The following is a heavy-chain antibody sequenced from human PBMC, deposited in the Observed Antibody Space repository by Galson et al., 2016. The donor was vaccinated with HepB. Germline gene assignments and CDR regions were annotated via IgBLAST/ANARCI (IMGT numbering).Heavy chain of an antibody. D-gene: IGHD3-10*01. Sequence: ETLSLTCTVSGGSISSIRYYWGWVRQPPGEGLEWIASNYYSGSTSSNPSLRSRVTISVDTSKNQFSLKLSSVTAADTAVYYCARQPNYFGSGSYPYYFDHWGQGTLVTVSS. CDR3: ARQPNYFGSGSYPYYFDH. CDR2: NYYSGST. J-gene: IGHJ4*02. CDR1: GGSISSIRYY. V-gene: IGHV4-39*01.